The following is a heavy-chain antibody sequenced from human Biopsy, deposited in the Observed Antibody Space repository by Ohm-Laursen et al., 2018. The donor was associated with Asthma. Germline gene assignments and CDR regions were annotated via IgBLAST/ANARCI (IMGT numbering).Heavy chain of an antibody. V-gene: IGHV1-69*01. Sequence: GSSVKVSCKSLGGTFNTYVIGWGRQAPGQGLEWMGGINSGFGTTNYPQKFQDRVTITAGDSTSTVYMELSSLRSEDTAVYYCARKAGSCISRTCYSLDFWGQGTLVTVSS. D-gene: IGHD2-2*01. CDR3: ARKAGSCISRTCYSLDF. J-gene: IGHJ4*02. CDR1: GGTFNTYV. CDR2: INSGFGTT.